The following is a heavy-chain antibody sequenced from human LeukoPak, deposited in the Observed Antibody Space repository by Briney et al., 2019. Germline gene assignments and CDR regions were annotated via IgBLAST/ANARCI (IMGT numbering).Heavy chain of an antibody. J-gene: IGHJ4*02. Sequence: PGGSLRLSCAASGFTFSNFAMSWVRQAPGKGLECVSLISANRGATYYADSVKGRFTISRDNSKSTLYLQMNSLRADDTAVYYCAKASGSPYYFDYWGQGTLVTVSS. CDR3: AKASGSPYYFDY. D-gene: IGHD3-10*01. V-gene: IGHV3-23*01. CDR2: ISANRGAT. CDR1: GFTFSNFA.